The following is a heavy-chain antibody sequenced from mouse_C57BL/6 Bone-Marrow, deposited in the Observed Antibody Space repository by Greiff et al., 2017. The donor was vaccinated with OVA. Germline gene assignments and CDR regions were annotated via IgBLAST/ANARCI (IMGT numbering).Heavy chain of an antibody. CDR3: TTWGVVASDWFAY. Sequence: EVQLQQSGAELVRPGASVKLSCTASGFNIKDDYMHWVKQRPEQSLEWIGWIDPENGDTEYASKFQGKATITADTSSNTAYLQLSSLTSEDTAVYYCTTWGVVASDWFAYWRQGTLVTVSA. D-gene: IGHD1-1*01. CDR1: GFNIKDDY. CDR2: IDPENGDT. V-gene: IGHV14-4*01. J-gene: IGHJ3*01.